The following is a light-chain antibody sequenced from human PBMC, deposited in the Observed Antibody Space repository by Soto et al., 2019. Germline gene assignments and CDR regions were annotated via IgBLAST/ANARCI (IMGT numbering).Light chain of an antibody. CDR2: EAS. CDR1: QTFGRW. CDR3: QQANSFPYT. V-gene: IGKV1-5*03. Sequence: DIQMTQSPSTLSASVGDRVTITCRASQTFGRWLAWFQQKPGKAPKLLIYEASNLESGVPSRFSGSGSGTEFTLTISSLQPDDFATYYCQQANSFPYTFGQGTKVDIK. J-gene: IGKJ2*01.